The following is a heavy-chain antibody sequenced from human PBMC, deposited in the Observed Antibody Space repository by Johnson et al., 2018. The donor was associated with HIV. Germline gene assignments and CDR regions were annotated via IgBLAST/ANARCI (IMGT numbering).Heavy chain of an antibody. CDR1: GFTFSSYA. CDR3: ASTRLGAFDI. CDR2: ISSSGSTI. J-gene: IGHJ3*02. V-gene: IGHV3-48*01. Sequence: MQLVESGGGVVQPGRSLRLSCAASGFTFSSYAMHWIRQAPGKGLEWVSYISSSGSTIYYADSVKGRFTISRDNSGNTLYLQMDSLRVEDTAVYYCASTRLGAFDIWGQGTMVTVSS. D-gene: IGHD6-6*01.